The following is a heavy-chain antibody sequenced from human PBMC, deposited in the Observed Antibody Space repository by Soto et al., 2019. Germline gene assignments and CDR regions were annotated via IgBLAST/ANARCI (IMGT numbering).Heavy chain of an antibody. D-gene: IGHD2-2*01. CDR3: ARKVWGSTSRPDWWYFDL. V-gene: IGHV3-23*01. CDR1: GFTFINYA. Sequence: EVQLLESGGGLVQPGGSLRLSCVGSGFTFINYAMNWVRQTQGKGLEWVSTISGGGDRTFDADTVKGRFTISRDNSKKTVNLQMNSLRADDTAVYYCARKVWGSTSRPDWWYFDLWGRGTLVTVSS. CDR2: ISGGGDRT. J-gene: IGHJ2*01.